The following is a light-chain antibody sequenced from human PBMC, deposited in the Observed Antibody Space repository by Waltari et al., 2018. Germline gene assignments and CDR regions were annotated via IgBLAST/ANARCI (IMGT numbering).Light chain of an antibody. CDR3: QQYDISPLT. CDR2: GAS. CDR1: QTVRTTY. Sequence: EIVLTQSPGTLSLSPGERATLSCRASQTVRTTYLAWYQQKPGQAPTLLIYGASLMATGIPDGFSGSGSGTDFSLTISSLEPEDFAVYYCQQYDISPLTFGGGTKVEIK. V-gene: IGKV3-20*01. J-gene: IGKJ4*01.